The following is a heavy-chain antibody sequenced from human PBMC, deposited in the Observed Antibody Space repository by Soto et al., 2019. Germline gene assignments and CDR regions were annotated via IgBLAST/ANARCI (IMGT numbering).Heavy chain of an antibody. CDR1: GYIFTNYW. V-gene: IGHV5-51*01. D-gene: IGHD1-1*01. Sequence: PGESLKISCKGSGYIFTNYWISWVRQMPGKGLEWMGIIYPGDSDTRYSPSFQGQVTISADNSITTAYLPWRSLKASDTAMFSCARIQRHTTRAHHAFDVWGQGTMVTVSS. CDR2: IYPGDSDT. CDR3: ARIQRHTTRAHHAFDV. J-gene: IGHJ3*01.